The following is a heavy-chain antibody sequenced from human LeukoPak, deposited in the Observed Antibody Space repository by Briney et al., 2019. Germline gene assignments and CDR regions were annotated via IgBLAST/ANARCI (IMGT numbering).Heavy chain of an antibody. CDR3: ARVNSFTMIVVVITAYFDY. Sequence: GGSLRLSCAASGFTFSSYEMNWVRQAPGKGLEWVANIKQDGSEKYYVDSVKGRFTISRDNAKNSLYLQMNSLRAEDTAVYYCARVNSFTMIVVVITAYFDYWGQGTLVTVSS. V-gene: IGHV3-7*01. CDR1: GFTFSSYE. D-gene: IGHD3-22*01. J-gene: IGHJ4*02. CDR2: IKQDGSEK.